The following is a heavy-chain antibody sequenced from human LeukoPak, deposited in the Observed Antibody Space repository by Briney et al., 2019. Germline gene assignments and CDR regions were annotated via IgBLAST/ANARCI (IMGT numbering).Heavy chain of an antibody. V-gene: IGHV4-59*08. CDR1: GDSISSYY. CDR2: ISNSGTT. D-gene: IGHD3-10*01. Sequence: SETLSLTCTVSGDSISSYYWSWIRQPPGKGLEWIGYISNSGTTNYNPSLKSRVTISVDTSKNQFSLKLSSVTAADTAVYYCASLAGDWSGEYWGQGTLVTVSS. J-gene: IGHJ4*02. CDR3: ASLAGDWSGEY.